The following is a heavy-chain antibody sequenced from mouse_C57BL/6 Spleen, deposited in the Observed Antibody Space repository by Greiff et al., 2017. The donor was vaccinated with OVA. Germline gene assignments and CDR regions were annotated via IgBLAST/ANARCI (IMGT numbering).Heavy chain of an antibody. CDR2: IYGDDDK. V-gene: IGHV8-12*01. J-gene: IGHJ4*01. CDR1: GFSLSTSGMG. D-gene: IGHD2-13*01. Sequence: QVTLKVCGPGILQSSQTLSLTCSFSGFSLSTSGMGVSWIRQPSGKGLEWLAHIYGDDDKRYNPSLKSRLTISKDTSRNQVVLKITSVDTADTATYYCARRREDYIYAMDYWGQGTSVTVSS. CDR3: ARRREDYIYAMDY.